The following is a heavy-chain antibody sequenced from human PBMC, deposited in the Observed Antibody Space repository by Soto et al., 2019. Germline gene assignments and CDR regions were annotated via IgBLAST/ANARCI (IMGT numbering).Heavy chain of an antibody. CDR1: GYTFTGYY. D-gene: IGHD5-12*01. CDR3: AKGGAIVADGTRVYLYNAMDV. J-gene: IGHJ6*02. CDR2: INPNSGDT. V-gene: IGHV1-2*02. Sequence: QVQLVQSGTEVKRPGDSVKVSCKASGYTFTGYYVHWVRQAPGQGLAWMGWINPNSGDTYLAQRFQGRVTMNRDTSIGTAYMELRGLTSDDTAEYYCAKGGAIVADGTRVYLYNAMDVWGQGTTVTVSS.